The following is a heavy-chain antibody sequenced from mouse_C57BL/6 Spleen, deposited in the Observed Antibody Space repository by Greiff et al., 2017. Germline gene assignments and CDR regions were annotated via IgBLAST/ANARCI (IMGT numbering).Heavy chain of an antibody. J-gene: IGHJ2*01. Sequence: EVHLVESGGGLVKPGGSLKLSCAASGFTFSSYAMSWVRQTPEKRLEWVATISDGGSYTYYPDNVKGRFTISRDNAKNNLYLQMSQLKSEDTAMYYCARDEGTGFDYWGQGTTLTVSS. D-gene: IGHD4-1*01. CDR2: ISDGGSYT. V-gene: IGHV5-4*01. CDR3: ARDEGTGFDY. CDR1: GFTFSSYA.